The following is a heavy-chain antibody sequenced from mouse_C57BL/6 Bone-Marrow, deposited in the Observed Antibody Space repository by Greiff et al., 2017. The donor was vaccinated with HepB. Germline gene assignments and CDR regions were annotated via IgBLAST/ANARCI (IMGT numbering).Heavy chain of an antibody. CDR2: IDPETGGT. Sequence: QVQLQQSGAELVRPGASVTLSCKASGYTFTDYEMHWVKQTPVHGLAWIGAIDPETGGTAYNQKFKGKAILTADKSSSTAYMELRGLTSEDSAVYYCTRSDDGYYRNWFAYWGQGTLVTVSA. CDR3: TRSDDGYYRNWFAY. D-gene: IGHD2-3*01. V-gene: IGHV1-15*01. CDR1: GYTFTDYE. J-gene: IGHJ3*01.